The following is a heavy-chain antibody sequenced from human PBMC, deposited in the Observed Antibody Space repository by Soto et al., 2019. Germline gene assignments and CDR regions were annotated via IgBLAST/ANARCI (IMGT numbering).Heavy chain of an antibody. V-gene: IGHV3-7*01. CDR2: IKPDGSDQ. D-gene: IGHD3-10*01. CDR3: TRAGGSYYFDF. J-gene: IGHJ4*02. CDR1: GFTFSSLW. Sequence: EVQLVESGGGLVLPGGSLRLSCAASGFTFSSLWMSWVRQAPGKGLEWVANIKPDGSDQYYVDSVKGRFTISRDNARNSLYPQMNSLRGDDTAVYYCTRAGGSYYFDFWGQGTLVTVSA.